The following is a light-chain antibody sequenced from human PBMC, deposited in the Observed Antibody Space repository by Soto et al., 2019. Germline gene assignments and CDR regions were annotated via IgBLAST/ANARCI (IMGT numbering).Light chain of an antibody. J-gene: IGKJ1*01. V-gene: IGKV1-5*03. Sequence: DIQMTQSPSTLSASVGDRVTITCRASQSISSWLAWYQQKPGTAPKLLIYKASSLESGVPSRFSGSGSGTEFTLTISSLQPDDFATYYCQQYNNYSGTFGQGTKVEIK. CDR3: QQYNNYSGT. CDR1: QSISSW. CDR2: KAS.